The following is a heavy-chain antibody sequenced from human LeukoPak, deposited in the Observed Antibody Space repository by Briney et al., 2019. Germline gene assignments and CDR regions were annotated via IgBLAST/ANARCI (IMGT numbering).Heavy chain of an antibody. Sequence: GASVKVSCKASGYTFTGYYMHWVRQAPGQGLVWMGWINPNSGGTNYAQKFQGRVTMTEDTSTDTAYMELSSLRSEDTAVYYCARPSTSYDNWFDPWGQGTLVTVSS. CDR3: ARPSTSYDNWFDP. CDR2: INPNSGGT. CDR1: GYTFTGYY. V-gene: IGHV1-2*02. J-gene: IGHJ5*02. D-gene: IGHD2-2*01.